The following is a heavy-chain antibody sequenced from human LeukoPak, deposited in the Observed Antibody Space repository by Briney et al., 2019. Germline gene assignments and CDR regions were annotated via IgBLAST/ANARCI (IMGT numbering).Heavy chain of an antibody. V-gene: IGHV3-53*01. J-gene: IGHJ4*02. D-gene: IGHD3-10*01. CDR2: IYGGGGGT. CDR3: AREYYYGSGNYGGFDY. Sequence: GGSLRLSCAASGFTVSGNYMSWVRQAPGKGLEWVSVIYGGGGGTSYADSVEGRFTISRDNSKNTLYLQMNSLRADDTAVYYCAREYYYGSGNYGGFDYWGQGTLVTVSS. CDR1: GFTVSGNY.